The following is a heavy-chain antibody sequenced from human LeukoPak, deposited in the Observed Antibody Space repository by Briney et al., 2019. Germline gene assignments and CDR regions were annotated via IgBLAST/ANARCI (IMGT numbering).Heavy chain of an antibody. D-gene: IGHD6-13*01. Sequence: ASVKVSCKASGYTFTSYSINWVRQAPGQGLEWMGWISAYNGNTNYAQKLQGRVTMTTDTSTGTAYMELRSLRSDDTAVYYCARAQSAGYYYYYGMDVWGQGTTVTVSS. CDR2: ISAYNGNT. CDR3: ARAQSAGYYYYYGMDV. V-gene: IGHV1-18*01. J-gene: IGHJ6*02. CDR1: GYTFTSYS.